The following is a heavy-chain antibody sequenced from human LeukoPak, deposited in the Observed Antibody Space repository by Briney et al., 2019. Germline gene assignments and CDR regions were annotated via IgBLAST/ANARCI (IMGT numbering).Heavy chain of an antibody. J-gene: IGHJ4*02. CDR1: GGSFSGCY. D-gene: IGHD5-24*01. V-gene: IGHV4-34*01. CDR2: INHSGST. Sequence: SETLSLTCAVYGGSFSGCYWSWIRQPPGKGLEWIGEINHSGSTNYNPSLKSRVTISVDTSKNQFSLKLSSVTAADTAVYYCVSRDGYNFDYWGQGTLVTVSS. CDR3: VSRDGYNFDY.